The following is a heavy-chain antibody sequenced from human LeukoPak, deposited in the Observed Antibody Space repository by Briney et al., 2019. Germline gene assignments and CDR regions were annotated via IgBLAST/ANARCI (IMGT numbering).Heavy chain of an antibody. Sequence: SETLSLTCAVYGGSFSGYYWSWIRQPPGKGLEWIGEINHSGSTNYNPSLKSRVTISVDTSKNQFSLKLSSVTAADTAVYYCARDRYYYDSSGYPHFDYWGQGTLVTVSS. CDR2: INHSGST. D-gene: IGHD3-22*01. CDR3: ARDRYYYDSSGYPHFDY. V-gene: IGHV4-34*01. J-gene: IGHJ4*02. CDR1: GGSFSGYY.